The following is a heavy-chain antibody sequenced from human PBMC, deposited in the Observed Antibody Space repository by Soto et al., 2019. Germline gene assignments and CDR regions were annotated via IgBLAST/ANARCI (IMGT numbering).Heavy chain of an antibody. J-gene: IGHJ4*02. CDR2: IYYSGST. CDR3: ARHAGLGYCSSTSCYGDFNY. CDR1: GGSISNTNYY. Sequence: QLQLQESGPGLVKPSETLSLTCTVSGGSISNTNYYWGWIRQPPGKGLEWIGTIYYSGSTYYNPSLKRRVTISVDTSKNQFSLKLSSVTAADTAVYYCARHAGLGYCSSTSCYGDFNYWGQGTLVTVSS. V-gene: IGHV4-39*01. D-gene: IGHD2-2*01.